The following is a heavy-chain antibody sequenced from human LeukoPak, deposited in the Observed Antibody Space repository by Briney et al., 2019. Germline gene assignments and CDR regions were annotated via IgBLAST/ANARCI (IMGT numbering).Heavy chain of an antibody. V-gene: IGHV3-30-3*01. CDR1: GFTFSSYA. D-gene: IGHD2-2*01. J-gene: IGHJ5*02. CDR3: ARDRSVVVPAAMSGFDP. Sequence: QPGGSLRLSCAASGFTFSSYAMHWVRQAPGKGLEWVAVISYDGSNKYYADSVKGRFTISRDNSKNTLYLQMNSLRAEDTAVYYCARDRSVVVPAAMSGFDPWGQGTLVTVSS. CDR2: ISYDGSNK.